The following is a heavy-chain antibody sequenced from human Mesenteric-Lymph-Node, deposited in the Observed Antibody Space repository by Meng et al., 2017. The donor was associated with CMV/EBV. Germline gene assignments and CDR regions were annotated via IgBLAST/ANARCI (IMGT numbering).Heavy chain of an antibody. CDR3: AKGYYDFWRGGYYYYGMDV. CDR2: ISYDGSNE. CDR1: GFTFSSYT. V-gene: IGHV3-30*04. Sequence: GESLKISCAASGFTFSSYTMHWVRQAPGKGLEWVAVISYDGSNEYYADSVKGRFTISRDNSKNTLYLQMNSLRAEDTAVYYCAKGYYDFWRGGYYYYGMDVWGQGTTVTVSS. J-gene: IGHJ6*02. D-gene: IGHD3-3*01.